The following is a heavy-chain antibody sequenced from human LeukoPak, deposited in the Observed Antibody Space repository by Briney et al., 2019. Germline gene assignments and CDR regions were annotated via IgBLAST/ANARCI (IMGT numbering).Heavy chain of an antibody. V-gene: IGHV3-7*01. CDR3: ARDRQYSDY. CDR1: GFTFSSYG. Sequence: PGGTLRLSCVASGFTFSSYGMYWVRQAPGKGLEWVANINQDGSEKYYVDSVKGRFTISRDNAKNSLYLQMNSLRAEDTAVYYCARDRQYSDYWGQGTLVTVSS. J-gene: IGHJ4*02. CDR2: INQDGSEK.